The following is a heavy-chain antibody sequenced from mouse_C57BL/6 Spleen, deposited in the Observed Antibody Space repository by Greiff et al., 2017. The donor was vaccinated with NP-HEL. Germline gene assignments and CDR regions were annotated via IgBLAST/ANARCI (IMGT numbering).Heavy chain of an antibody. D-gene: IGHD2-4*01. V-gene: IGHV2-5*01. CDR2: IWRGGST. CDR3: AKGRDYDAPLYAMDY. J-gene: IGHJ4*01. Sequence: VQLVESGPGLVQPSQSLSITCTVSGFSLTSYGVHWVRQSPGKGLEWLGVIWRGGSTDYNAAFMSRLSITKDNSKSQVVFKMNSLQADDTAIYYCAKGRDYDAPLYAMDYWGQGTSVTVSS. CDR1: GFSLTSYG.